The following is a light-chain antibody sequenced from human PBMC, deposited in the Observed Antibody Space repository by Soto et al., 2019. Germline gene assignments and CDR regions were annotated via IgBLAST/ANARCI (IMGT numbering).Light chain of an antibody. Sequence: EIVMTQSPDTLSVSPGERATLSCRASQSVSTNLAWYQQKPGQAPRLLIYGASTWATGIPARFSGSGSGTEFTLTISSLQSEDFAVYHCQQYNTWPYTFGQGTKLEIK. V-gene: IGKV3-15*01. CDR3: QQYNTWPYT. J-gene: IGKJ2*01. CDR2: GAS. CDR1: QSVSTN.